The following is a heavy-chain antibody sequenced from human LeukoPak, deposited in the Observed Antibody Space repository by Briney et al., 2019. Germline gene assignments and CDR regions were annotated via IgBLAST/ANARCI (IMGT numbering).Heavy chain of an antibody. V-gene: IGHV3-15*01. CDR1: GFTFSNAW. Sequence: GGSLRLSCAASGFTFSNAWMSWVRQAPGRGLEWVGRIKSKTDGGTTDYAAPVKGRFTISRDDSKNTLYLQMNSLKTEDTAVYYCTTDRGSSGWYSYYYYGMDVWGQGTTVTVSS. D-gene: IGHD6-19*01. CDR2: IKSKTDGGTT. J-gene: IGHJ6*02. CDR3: TTDRGSSGWYSYYYYGMDV.